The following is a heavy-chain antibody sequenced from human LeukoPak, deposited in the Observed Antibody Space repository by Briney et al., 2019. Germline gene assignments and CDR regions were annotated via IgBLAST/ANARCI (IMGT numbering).Heavy chain of an antibody. D-gene: IGHD6-13*01. CDR3: GREGIAAAIDY. CDR2: MSSDGSSK. V-gene: IGHV3-30*03. Sequence: GGSLRLSCVASGFTFSSYGMIWVRQAPGKGLEWVAVMSSDGSSKYYADSVKGRFTISRDNSKNTLYLQMNSLRAEDTAVYYCGREGIAAAIDYWGQGTLVTVSS. J-gene: IGHJ4*02. CDR1: GFTFSSYG.